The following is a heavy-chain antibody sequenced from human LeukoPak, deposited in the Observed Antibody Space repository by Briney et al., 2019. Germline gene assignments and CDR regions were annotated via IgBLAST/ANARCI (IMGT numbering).Heavy chain of an antibody. Sequence: ASVKVSCKASGYTFTSYYMHWVRQAPGQGLEWMGIINPSGGSTSYAQKFQGRVTMTRDTSISTAYMELSRLRSDDTAVYYCAIRHITMIVVVITTFDYWGQGTLVTVSS. CDR1: GYTFTSYY. J-gene: IGHJ4*02. CDR2: INPSGGST. V-gene: IGHV1-46*01. D-gene: IGHD3-22*01. CDR3: AIRHITMIVVVITTFDY.